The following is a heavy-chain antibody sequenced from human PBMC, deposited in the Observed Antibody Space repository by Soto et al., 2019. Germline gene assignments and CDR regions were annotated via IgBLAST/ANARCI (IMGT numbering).Heavy chain of an antibody. CDR1: GGSFSGYY. Sequence: SETLSLTCAVYGGSFSGYYWSWIRQPPGKGLEWIGEINHSGSTNYNPSLKSRVTISVDTSKNQFSLKLSSVTASDTAIYYCARPASGGSRDAFDVWGQGTTVTVSS. CDR2: INHSGST. CDR3: ARPASGGSRDAFDV. D-gene: IGHD2-15*01. J-gene: IGHJ3*01. V-gene: IGHV4-34*01.